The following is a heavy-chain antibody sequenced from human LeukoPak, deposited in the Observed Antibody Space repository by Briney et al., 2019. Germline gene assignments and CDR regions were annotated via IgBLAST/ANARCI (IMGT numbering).Heavy chain of an antibody. D-gene: IGHD2-8*01. Sequence: ESLTLSCAVSGFTFSSYYMSWVSQPPGEGLEWVASIRSVSGYTYYTASVKGRFTISRDNGKNSLYMQMNSLRAEDTSVYYCARDGPKYCSNGVCYAPVDAWGQGTLVTVSS. CDR3: ARDGPKYCSNGVCYAPVDA. V-gene: IGHV3-21*01. CDR1: GFTFSSYY. CDR2: IRSVSGYT. J-gene: IGHJ5*02.